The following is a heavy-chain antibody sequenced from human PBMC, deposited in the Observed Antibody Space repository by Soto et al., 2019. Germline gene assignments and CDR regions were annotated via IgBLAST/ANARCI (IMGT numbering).Heavy chain of an antibody. Sequence: GGSLRLSCAASGFTFSIYGMHWVRQAPGKGLEWVAIISYDGNNKYYADSVKGRFTISRDNSKNTLYLQMNSLRAEDTAVYYCARDISGGYAKSYWGQGTLVTVSS. CDR2: ISYDGNNK. CDR3: ARDISGGYAKSY. V-gene: IGHV3-33*01. D-gene: IGHD6-25*01. J-gene: IGHJ4*02. CDR1: GFTFSIYG.